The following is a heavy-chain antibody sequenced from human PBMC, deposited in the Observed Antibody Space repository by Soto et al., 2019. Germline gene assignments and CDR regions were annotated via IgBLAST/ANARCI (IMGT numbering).Heavy chain of an antibody. CDR3: ATWNLVTY. CDR1: GFTFSSYG. D-gene: IGHD1-1*01. J-gene: IGHJ4*02. CDR2: ISYDGSNK. Sequence: SLRLSCAASGFTFSSYGMHWVRQAPGKGLEWVAVISYDGSNKYYADSVKGRFTISRDNSKNTLYLQMNSLRAEDTAVYYCATWNLVTYWGQGTLVTVSS. V-gene: IGHV3-30*03.